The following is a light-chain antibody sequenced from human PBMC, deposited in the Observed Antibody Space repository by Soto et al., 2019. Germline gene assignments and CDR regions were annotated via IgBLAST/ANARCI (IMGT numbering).Light chain of an antibody. Sequence: DIQMTQSPSTLSASVGDRVTITCRASQSIINWLAWYQQKPGKAPKLLIFKASTLESGVPSRFSGSGFGTEFTLTISSLQPDDSATYYCQQYNDDSPTWTFGQGTKVEIK. J-gene: IGKJ1*01. CDR1: QSIINW. CDR2: KAS. CDR3: QQYNDDSPTWT. V-gene: IGKV1-5*03.